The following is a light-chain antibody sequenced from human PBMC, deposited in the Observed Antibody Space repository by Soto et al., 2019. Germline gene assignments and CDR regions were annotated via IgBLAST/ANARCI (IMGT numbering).Light chain of an antibody. V-gene: IGKV1-5*01. CDR2: DAS. Sequence: DIQMTQSPPTLSSSLVDIVTITCRASQSISSWLAWYQQKPGKAPNLLIFDASTLESGVPSRFSGSGSGTTFTLTISSLQSDDFATYYCLQYNGYYRTFGQGTKVDNK. J-gene: IGKJ1*01. CDR3: LQYNGYYRT. CDR1: QSISSW.